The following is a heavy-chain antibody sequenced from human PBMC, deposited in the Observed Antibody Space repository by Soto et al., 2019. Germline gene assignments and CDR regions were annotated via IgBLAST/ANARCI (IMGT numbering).Heavy chain of an antibody. J-gene: IGHJ3*02. CDR3: ARVREGGAFDI. CDR2: IKQDGSEK. V-gene: IGHV3-7*03. Sequence: PRLSCAASGFTFSSYWMSWVRQAPGKGLEWVANIKQDGSEKYYVDSVKGRFTISRDNAKNSLYLQMNSLRAEDTAVYYCARVREGGAFDIWGQGTMVTVSS. D-gene: IGHD3-16*01. CDR1: GFTFSSYW.